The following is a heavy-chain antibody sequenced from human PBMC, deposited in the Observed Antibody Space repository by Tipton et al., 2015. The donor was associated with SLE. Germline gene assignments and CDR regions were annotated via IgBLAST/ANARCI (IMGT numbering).Heavy chain of an antibody. V-gene: IGHV4-34*01. J-gene: IGHJ4*02. CDR1: GGSFSGYY. Sequence: TLSLTCAVYGGSFSGYYWSWIRQPPGKGLEWIGEINHSGNTNYNPSLKSRVTISVDTSKNQFSLKLSSVTAADTAVYYCAREADDSSGYYGRWGQGTLVTVSS. CDR3: AREADDSSGYYGR. D-gene: IGHD3-22*01. CDR2: INHSGNT.